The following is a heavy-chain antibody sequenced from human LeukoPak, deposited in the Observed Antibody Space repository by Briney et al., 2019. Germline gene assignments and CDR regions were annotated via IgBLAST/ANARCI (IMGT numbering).Heavy chain of an antibody. CDR2: INTNTGNP. J-gene: IGHJ4*02. V-gene: IGHV7-4-1*02. CDR1: GYTFTSYA. D-gene: IGHD3-22*01. Sequence: GASVKVSCKAPGYTFTSYAMNWVRQAPGQGLEWMGWINTNTGNPTYAQGFTGRFVFSLDTSVSTAYLQISSLKAEDTAVYYCARDHDSSGYYREPFDYWGQGTLVTVSS. CDR3: ARDHDSSGYYREPFDY.